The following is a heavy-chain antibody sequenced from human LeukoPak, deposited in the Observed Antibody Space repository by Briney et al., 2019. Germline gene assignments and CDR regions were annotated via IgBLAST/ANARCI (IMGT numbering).Heavy chain of an antibody. J-gene: IGHJ4*02. CDR1: GGSILTTNW. Sequence: SETLSLTCDVSGGSILTTNWWRWVRQPPGKGLEWIGEVHLSGASNYNPSLKSRVSMSIDNSKNQLSLKLTSVTAADTAIYYCARESGAFCPFGFWGQGTLVTVSS. V-gene: IGHV4-4*02. CDR3: ARESGAFCPFGF. CDR2: VHLSGAS. D-gene: IGHD1-26*01.